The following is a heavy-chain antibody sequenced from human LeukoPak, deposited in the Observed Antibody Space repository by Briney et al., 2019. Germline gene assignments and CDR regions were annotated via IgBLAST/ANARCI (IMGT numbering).Heavy chain of an antibody. V-gene: IGHV1-2*02. CDR2: INPNSGGT. Sequence: ASVKVSCKASGYTFTAYYMHWVRQAPGQGLEWMGWINPNSGGTNYAQKFQGRVAMTRDTSISTAYMELSRLRSDDTAVYYCARDRVVVPAAFDYWGQGTLVTVSS. CDR1: GYTFTAYY. J-gene: IGHJ4*02. CDR3: ARDRVVVPAAFDY. D-gene: IGHD2-2*01.